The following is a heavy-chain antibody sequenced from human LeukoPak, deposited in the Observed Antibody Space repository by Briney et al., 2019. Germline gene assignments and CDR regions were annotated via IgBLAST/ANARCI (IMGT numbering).Heavy chain of an antibody. Sequence: GASVKVSCKASGGTFSSYAISWVRQAPGQGLEWMGRIIPIFGIANYAQKFQGRVTITADKSTSTAYMELSSLRSGDTAVYYCARARSAYYDSSGCYYTSGFDIWGQGTMVTVSS. D-gene: IGHD3-22*01. J-gene: IGHJ3*02. V-gene: IGHV1-69*04. CDR1: GGTFSSYA. CDR3: ARARSAYYDSSGCYYTSGFDI. CDR2: IIPIFGIA.